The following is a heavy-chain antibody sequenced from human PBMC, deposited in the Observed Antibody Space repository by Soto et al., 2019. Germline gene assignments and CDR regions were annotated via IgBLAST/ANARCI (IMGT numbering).Heavy chain of an antibody. Sequence: GGSLILSCAASGFTFSSYAMHWVRQAPGKGLEWVAVISYDGSNKYYADSVKGRFTISRDNCKDTLYLQMNSLRAEDTAVYYCARDRVDAALYYYYGMDVWGQGTTVTVSS. CDR1: GFTFSSYA. CDR3: ARDRVDAALYYYYGMDV. J-gene: IGHJ6*02. V-gene: IGHV3-30-3*01. CDR2: ISYDGSNK. D-gene: IGHD5-18*01.